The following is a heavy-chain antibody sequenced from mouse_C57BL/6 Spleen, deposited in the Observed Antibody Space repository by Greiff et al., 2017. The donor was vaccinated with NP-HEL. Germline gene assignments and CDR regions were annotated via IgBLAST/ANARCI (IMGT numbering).Heavy chain of an antibody. CDR2: IYPSDSET. J-gene: IGHJ4*01. CDR3: ARQLRLRDAMDY. V-gene: IGHV1-61*01. CDR1: GYTFTSYW. D-gene: IGHD3-2*02. Sequence: QVQLKQPGAELVRPGSSVKLSCKASGYTFTSYWMDWVKQRPGQGLEWIGNIYPSDSETHYNQKFKDKATLTVDKSSSTAYMQLSSLTSEDSAVYYCARQLRLRDAMDYWGQGTSVTVSS.